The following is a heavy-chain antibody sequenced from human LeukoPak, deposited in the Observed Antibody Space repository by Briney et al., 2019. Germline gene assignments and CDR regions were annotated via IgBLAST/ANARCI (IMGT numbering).Heavy chain of an antibody. V-gene: IGHV4-4*07. J-gene: IGHJ4*02. D-gene: IGHD6-13*01. CDR1: GGSISSYY. CDR3: ARQIASAGTAGFDY. CDR2: IYSTGST. Sequence: SETLSLTCTVSGGSISSYYWSWIRQPAGKGLEWIGRIYSTGSTNYNPSLKSRVTMSVDTSKNQLSLRLRSVTAADTAVYYCARQIASAGTAGFDYWGQGTLVTVSS.